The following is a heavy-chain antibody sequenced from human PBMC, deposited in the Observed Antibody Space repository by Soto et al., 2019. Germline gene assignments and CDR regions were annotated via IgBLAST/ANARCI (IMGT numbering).Heavy chain of an antibody. CDR2: IHYSGST. CDR1: GGSISSGDYY. Sequence: PSETLSLTCTVSGGSISSGDYYWSWIRQPPGKGLEWIGYIHYSGSTYYNPSLKSRVTISEDTSKNQFSLKLSSVTAADTAVYYCASWFYDILTTYRYFDCWGQGALVTVSS. CDR3: ASWFYDILTTYRYFDC. D-gene: IGHD3-9*01. J-gene: IGHJ4*02. V-gene: IGHV4-30-4*01.